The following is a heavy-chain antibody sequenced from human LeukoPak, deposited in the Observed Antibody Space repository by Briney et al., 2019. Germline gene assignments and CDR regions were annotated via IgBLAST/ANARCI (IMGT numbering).Heavy chain of an antibody. CDR2: IYYSGST. V-gene: IGHV4-39*07. Sequence: SETLSPTCAVYGGSISSSSYYWGWIRQPPGKGLEWIGSIYYSGSTYYNPSLKSRVTVSVDTSKNQFSLKLSSVTAADTAVYYCARLSGWRFDYWGQGTLVTVSS. CDR1: GGSISSSSYY. CDR3: ARLSGWRFDY. J-gene: IGHJ4*02. D-gene: IGHD3-3*01.